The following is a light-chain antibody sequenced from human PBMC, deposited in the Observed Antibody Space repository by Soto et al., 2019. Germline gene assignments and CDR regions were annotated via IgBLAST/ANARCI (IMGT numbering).Light chain of an antibody. CDR2: LAS. CDR3: MQGVQMPPIT. V-gene: IGKV2-28*01. J-gene: IGKJ5*01. Sequence: DIVMTQSPLSLPVTPGEPASISCRSSQSLQHRNGYNYLDWYFQKPGQSPQLLIHLASNRASGVPVRFSGSGSGTDFTLNISSVEAEDVGLYYCMQGVQMPPITFGQGTRLEIK. CDR1: QSLQHRNGYNY.